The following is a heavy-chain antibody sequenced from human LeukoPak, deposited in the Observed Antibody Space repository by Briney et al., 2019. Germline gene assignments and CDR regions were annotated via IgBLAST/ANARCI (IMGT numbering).Heavy chain of an antibody. CDR3: ARGKHGDYPYYYYGIDV. D-gene: IGHD4-17*01. V-gene: IGHV4-59*01. CDR1: GGSISSYY. Sequence: SETLSLTCTVSGGSISSYYWSWIRQPPGKGLEWIGYIYYSGSTSYNPSLMSRVTISVDTSKNQFSLKLNSVTAADTAVYYCARGKHGDYPYYYYGIDVWGQGTTVTVSS. J-gene: IGHJ6*02. CDR2: IYYSGST.